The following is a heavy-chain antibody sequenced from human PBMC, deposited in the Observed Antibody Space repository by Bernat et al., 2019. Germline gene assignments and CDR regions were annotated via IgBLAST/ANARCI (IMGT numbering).Heavy chain of an antibody. V-gene: IGHV1-3*01. J-gene: IGHJ6*03. CDR1: GYTFTSYP. CDR3: ARDPTNYYYYMDV. CDR2: INAGNSNT. Sequence: QVQLVQSGAEVKKPGASVKVSCKASGYTFTSYPMHWVRQAPGQRLEWMGWINAGNSNTKYSQKFQGRVTITRDTSASTAYMELSSLRSEDTAVYYCARDPTNYYYYMDVWGTGTTVTVSS.